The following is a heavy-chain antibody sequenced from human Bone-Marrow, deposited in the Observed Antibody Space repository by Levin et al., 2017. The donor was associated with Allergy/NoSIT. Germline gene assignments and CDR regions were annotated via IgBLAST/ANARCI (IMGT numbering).Heavy chain of an antibody. V-gene: IGHV3-23*01. Sequence: GESLKISCVASGFSFSNYPMSWVRQTPGKGLEWVAAVSGSGSDTYYADSVKGRFTISRDNSKNTLYLQMNSLRVEDTALYYCAKDRGGFDFWSGPNWFDPWGQGTQVSVSS. CDR3: AKDRGGFDFWSGPNWFDP. CDR1: GFSFSNYP. CDR2: VSGSGSDT. D-gene: IGHD3-3*01. J-gene: IGHJ5*02.